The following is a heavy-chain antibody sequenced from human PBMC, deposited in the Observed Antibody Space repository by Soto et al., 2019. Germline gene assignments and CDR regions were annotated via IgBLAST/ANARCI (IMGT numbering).Heavy chain of an antibody. CDR1: GASMNTYY. CDR3: ARGNTHGYYYMDV. Sequence: QVQLQESGPGLVKPSETLSLTCAVSGASMNTYYWSWIRQPPGKGLEWIGYFYYSGLTNYNPSLKSRVTISLDTSKNQFSLKSSSVTAADTAVHFCARGNTHGYYYMDVWGRGTTVTVSS. D-gene: IGHD3-22*01. J-gene: IGHJ6*03. CDR2: FYYSGLT. V-gene: IGHV4-59*08.